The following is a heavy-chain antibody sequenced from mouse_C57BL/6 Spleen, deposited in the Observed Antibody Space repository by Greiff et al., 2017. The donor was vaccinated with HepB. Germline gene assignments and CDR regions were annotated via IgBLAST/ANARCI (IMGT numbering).Heavy chain of an antibody. D-gene: IGHD2-4*01. CDR3: ARHPYYDYDVGYFDV. Sequence: EVQLVESGGGLVQPGGSLKLSCAASGFTFSDYYMYWVRQTPEKRLEWVAYISNGGGSTYYPDTVKGRFTISRDNAKNTLYLQMSRLKSEDTAMYYCARHPYYDYDVGYFDVWGTGTTVTVSS. CDR1: GFTFSDYY. V-gene: IGHV5-12*01. J-gene: IGHJ1*03. CDR2: ISNGGGST.